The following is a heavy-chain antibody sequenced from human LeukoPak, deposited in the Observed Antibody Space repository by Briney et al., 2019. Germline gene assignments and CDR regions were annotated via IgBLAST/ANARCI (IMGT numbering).Heavy chain of an antibody. V-gene: IGHV1-8*01. Sequence: ASVKVSCKASGYTFTSYDINWVRQATGQGLEWMGWMNPNSGNTGYAQKFQGRVTMTRNTSISTAYMELSSLRSEDTAVYYCARSDAWYYDSSGYNHWGQGTLVTVSS. J-gene: IGHJ5*02. CDR1: GYTFTSYD. CDR2: MNPNSGNT. CDR3: ARSDAWYYDSSGYNH. D-gene: IGHD3-22*01.